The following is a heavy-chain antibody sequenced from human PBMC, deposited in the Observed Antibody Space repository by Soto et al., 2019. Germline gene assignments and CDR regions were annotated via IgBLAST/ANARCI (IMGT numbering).Heavy chain of an antibody. J-gene: IGHJ6*02. Sequence: GESLKISCKGSGYSFTSYWIGWVRQMPGKGLEWMGIIYPGDSDTRYSPAFQGQVTISAEKSISTAYLQWSSLKASDTAMYYCASGYCSGGSCSRYSNDYGMDVWGQGTTVTVSS. CDR2: IYPGDSDT. V-gene: IGHV5-51*01. CDR3: ASGYCSGGSCSRYSNDYGMDV. CDR1: GYSFTSYW. D-gene: IGHD2-15*01.